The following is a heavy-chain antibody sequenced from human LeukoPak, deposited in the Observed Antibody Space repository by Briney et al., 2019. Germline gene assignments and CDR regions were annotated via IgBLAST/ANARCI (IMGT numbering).Heavy chain of an antibody. Sequence: GGSLRLSCAASGFTVSNWAIHWVRQAPGKGLEWVAAISYDGSNKFYADSVKGRFTISRDNSKNSLDLQMNSLRAEDTAVYYCAREYCSSTSCYNDYWGQGTLVTVSS. V-gene: IGHV3-30*04. J-gene: IGHJ4*02. CDR2: ISYDGSNK. CDR1: GFTVSNWA. D-gene: IGHD2-2*02. CDR3: AREYCSSTSCYNDY.